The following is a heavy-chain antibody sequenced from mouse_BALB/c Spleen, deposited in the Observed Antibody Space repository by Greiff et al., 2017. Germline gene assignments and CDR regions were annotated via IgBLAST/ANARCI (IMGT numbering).Heavy chain of an antibody. V-gene: IGHV1S29*02. J-gene: IGHJ4*01. CDR1: GYTFTDYN. CDR3: ATTVVAGRGAMDY. D-gene: IGHD1-1*01. CDR2: IYPYNGGT. Sequence: EVKLMESGPELVKPGASVKISCKASGYTFTDYNMHWVKQSHGKSLEWIGYIYPYNGGTGYNQKFKSKATLTVDNSSSTAYMELRSLTSEDSAVYYCATTVVAGRGAMDYWGQGTTLTVSS.